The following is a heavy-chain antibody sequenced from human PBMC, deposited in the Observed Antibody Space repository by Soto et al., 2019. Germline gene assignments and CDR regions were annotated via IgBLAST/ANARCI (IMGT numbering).Heavy chain of an antibody. Sequence: SETPSLTCTVSGGSISSSSYYWGWIRQPPGKGLEWIGSIYYSGSTYYNPSLKSRVTISVDTSKNQFSLKLSSVTAADTAVYYCARTAKGTDQYYYYGMDVWGQGTTVTVSS. D-gene: IGHD6-25*01. V-gene: IGHV4-39*01. CDR3: ARTAKGTDQYYYYGMDV. CDR1: GGSISSSSYY. J-gene: IGHJ6*02. CDR2: IYYSGST.